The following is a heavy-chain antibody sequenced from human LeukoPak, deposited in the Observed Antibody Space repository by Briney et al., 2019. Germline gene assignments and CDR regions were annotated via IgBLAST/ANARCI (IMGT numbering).Heavy chain of an antibody. D-gene: IGHD3-22*01. CDR3: ARNTYYYDSSGYYSY. V-gene: IGHV1-18*01. CDR2: ISAYNGNT. CDR1: GYTFTSYG. Sequence: ASVKVSCKASGYTFTSYGISWVRQAPGQGLEWMGWISAYNGNTNYAQKLQGRVTMTTDTSTSTAYMELRSLRSDDTAAYYCARNTYYYDSSGYYSYWGQGTLVTVSS. J-gene: IGHJ4*02.